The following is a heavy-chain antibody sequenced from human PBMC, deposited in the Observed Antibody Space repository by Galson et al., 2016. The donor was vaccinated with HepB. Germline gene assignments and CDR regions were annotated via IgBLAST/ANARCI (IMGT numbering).Heavy chain of an antibody. Sequence: SETLSLTCTVSGGSISSYYWSWIRQPPGKGLEWIGYIYYSGSTNYNPSLKRLVTISVDPSKHQFSLKMSSVTAADTAVYYCARDFHDYFWGSYGENWFDPWGQGTLVTVSS. CDR3: ARDFHDYFWGSYGENWFDP. J-gene: IGHJ5*02. CDR1: GGSISSYY. D-gene: IGHD3-16*01. CDR2: IYYSGST. V-gene: IGHV4-59*01.